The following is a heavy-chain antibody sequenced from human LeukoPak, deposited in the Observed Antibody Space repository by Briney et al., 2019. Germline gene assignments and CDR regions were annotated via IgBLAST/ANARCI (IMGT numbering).Heavy chain of an antibody. Sequence: EASVKVSCKASEGTFSSYAISWVRQAPGQGLEWMGGIIPIFGTANYAQKLQGRVTITADESTSTAYMELSSLRSEDTAVYYCARARTYYYGMDVWGQGTTVTVSS. CDR1: EGTFSSYA. CDR2: IIPIFGTA. J-gene: IGHJ6*02. CDR3: ARARTYYYGMDV. V-gene: IGHV1-69*13.